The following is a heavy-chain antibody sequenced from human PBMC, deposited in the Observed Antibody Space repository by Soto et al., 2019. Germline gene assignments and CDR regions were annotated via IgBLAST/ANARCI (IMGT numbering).Heavy chain of an antibody. J-gene: IGHJ6*01. CDR3: ARDLQQLVVSTCYYCGMDV. Sequence: QVQLVQSGAEVKRPGASVKVSCKASGYTFTSYGITWVRQAPGQGLEWMGWISAYNGNTNYAQKLQGRVTMTTDTSNSTAYIELRSLRSDDTAVYYCARDLQQLVVSTCYYCGMDVWGQGNTGTRSS. V-gene: IGHV1-18*01. CDR2: ISAYNGNT. CDR1: GYTFTSYG. D-gene: IGHD6-6*01.